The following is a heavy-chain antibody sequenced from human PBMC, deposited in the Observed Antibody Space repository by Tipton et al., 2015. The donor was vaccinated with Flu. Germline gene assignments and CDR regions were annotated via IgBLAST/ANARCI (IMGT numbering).Heavy chain of an antibody. D-gene: IGHD3-10*01. CDR1: GDSISSGGYY. J-gene: IGHJ4*02. V-gene: IGHV4-31*03. CDR3: ASKFGSGYYWEPIDY. CDR2: IYYSGLS. Sequence: TLSLTCTVSGDSISSGGYYWTWIRQRPGKGLEWIGYIYYSGLSLYNPSLKSRLTISVDKSKNQFSLRLNSVTAADTAVYYCASKFGSGYYWEPIDYWGQGTLVTVSS.